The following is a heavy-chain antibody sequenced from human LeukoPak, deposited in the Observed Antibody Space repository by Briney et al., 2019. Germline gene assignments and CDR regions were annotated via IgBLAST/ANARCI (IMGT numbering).Heavy chain of an antibody. V-gene: IGHV1-18*01. J-gene: IGHJ5*02. Sequence: GASVKVSCKASGYTFAIYGISWVRHAPGRGLEWMAWISPYDGDTNYAQNFEGRVTMTTETSTSTAYMELRSLRSDDTAIYYCARDYCTRGGDCYKEDLFDPWGQGTLVTVSS. CDR2: ISPYDGDT. CDR3: ARDYCTRGGDCYKEDLFDP. CDR1: GYTFAIYG. D-gene: IGHD2-21*02.